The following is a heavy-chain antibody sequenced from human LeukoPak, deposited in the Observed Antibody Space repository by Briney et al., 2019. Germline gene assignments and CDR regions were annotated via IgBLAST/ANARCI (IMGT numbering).Heavy chain of an antibody. CDR3: ARGGTYRGGTDY. CDR1: GGSISSYY. CDR2: IYYSGST. D-gene: IGHD4-11*01. J-gene: IGHJ4*02. V-gene: IGHV4-59*01. Sequence: SETLSLTCTVSGGSISSYYWNWIRQPPGKGLEWIGYIYYSGSTNYNPSLKSRVTISVDKSKNQFSLKLHSVTAADTAMYYCARGGTYRGGTDYWGQGTLVTVSS.